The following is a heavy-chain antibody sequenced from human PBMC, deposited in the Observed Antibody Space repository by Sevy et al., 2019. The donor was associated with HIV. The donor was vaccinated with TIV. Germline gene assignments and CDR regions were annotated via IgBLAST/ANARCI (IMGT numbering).Heavy chain of an antibody. CDR3: ARDQESIVGATNFDY. CDR1: GYTFTGYY. Sequence: ASVKVSCKASGYTFTGYYMHWVRQAPGQGLEWMGWINPNSGGTNYAQKFQGRVTMTRDTSISTAYMELSRLRSDDTAVYYCARDQESIVGATNFDYWGQVTLVTVSS. J-gene: IGHJ4*02. CDR2: INPNSGGT. D-gene: IGHD1-26*01. V-gene: IGHV1-2*02.